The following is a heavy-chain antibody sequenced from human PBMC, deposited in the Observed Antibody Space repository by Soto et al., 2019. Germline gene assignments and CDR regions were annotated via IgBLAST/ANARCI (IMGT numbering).Heavy chain of an antibody. D-gene: IGHD5-12*01. CDR2: ISSSTNII. J-gene: IGHJ4*02. V-gene: IGHV3-11*01. Sequence: QVQLVESGGGLVKPGGSLRLSCAASGFTFSNYYMSWIRQAPGKGLEWVSYISSSTNIIHYADSVKGRFTISRDNAKNSQYLQMNSLRVDDTAVYYCARVPPRDGYNFDYWGQGTLVTVSS. CDR1: GFTFSNYY. CDR3: ARVPPRDGYNFDY.